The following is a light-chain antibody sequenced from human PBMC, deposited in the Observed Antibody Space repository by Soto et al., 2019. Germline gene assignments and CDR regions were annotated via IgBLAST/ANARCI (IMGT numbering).Light chain of an antibody. V-gene: IGLV2-23*02. CDR3: CSYAESSTLV. CDR2: EVS. CDR1: SSDVGSYSL. Sequence: QSALTQPASVSGSPGQSITISCTGTSSDVGSYSLVSWYQQHPGKAPKLMIYEVSNRPSGVSNRFSGSKSGNTASLTISGLKAEDEADYYCCSYAESSTLVFGGGTKVTVL. J-gene: IGLJ2*01.